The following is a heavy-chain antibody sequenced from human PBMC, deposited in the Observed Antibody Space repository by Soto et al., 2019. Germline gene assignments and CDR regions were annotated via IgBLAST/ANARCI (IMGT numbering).Heavy chain of an antibody. CDR2: IDHSGST. Sequence: QVQLQQWGAGLLKPSETLSLTCAVYGESFRGYYWSWIRRPPGKGLEWIGEIDHSGSTNYSPSLKSRVTISVDTSKNQFSLELTSVTAADTAVYYCARGKKVLRYFDWFFYFDLWGRGTLVTVSS. CDR3: ARGKKVLRYFDWFFYFDL. J-gene: IGHJ2*01. D-gene: IGHD3-9*01. V-gene: IGHV4-34*01. CDR1: GESFRGYY.